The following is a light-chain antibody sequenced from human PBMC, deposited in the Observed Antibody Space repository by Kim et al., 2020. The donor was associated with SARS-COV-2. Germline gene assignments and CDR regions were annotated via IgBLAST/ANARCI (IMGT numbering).Light chain of an antibody. Sequence: QLVLTQSSSASASLGSSVKLTCTLTSGHNGYSIAWHQQQPGKAPRYLMKLEGSGSYNKGSGIPDRFSGSSSGPDRYLIISNLQSGDEADYYCETWDRNSWVFGGGTQLTVL. CDR1: SGHNGYS. V-gene: IGLV4-60*03. CDR2: LEGSGSY. J-gene: IGLJ3*02. CDR3: ETWDRNSWV.